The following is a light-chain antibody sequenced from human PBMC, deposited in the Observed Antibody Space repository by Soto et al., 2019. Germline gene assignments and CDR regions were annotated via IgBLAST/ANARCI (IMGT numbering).Light chain of an antibody. CDR2: DAS. J-gene: IGKJ3*01. V-gene: IGKV1-5*01. CDR1: QTINSW. Sequence: DIQMTQSPSTLSASVGDRVTITCRASQTINSWLAWYQQKPGKAPKLLIYDASSLGSGVPSRFSGSGSGTEFTLTISSLQPDDFATYYCQQYNTYPVTFGPRTKVDIK. CDR3: QQYNTYPVT.